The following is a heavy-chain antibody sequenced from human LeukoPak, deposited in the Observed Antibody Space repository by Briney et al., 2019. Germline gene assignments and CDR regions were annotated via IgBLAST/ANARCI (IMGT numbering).Heavy chain of an antibody. CDR2: IVVGSGNT. V-gene: IGHV1-58*02. CDR3: AARSGAFDI. D-gene: IGHD3-3*01. Sequence: SGKVSCKASGFTFTSSAMQGVQQARGQRLEWIGWIVVGSGNTNYAQKFQERVTITRDRSTSTAYMELSSLRSDDTAVYYCAARSGAFDIWGQGTMVTVSS. CDR1: GFTFTSSA. J-gene: IGHJ3*02.